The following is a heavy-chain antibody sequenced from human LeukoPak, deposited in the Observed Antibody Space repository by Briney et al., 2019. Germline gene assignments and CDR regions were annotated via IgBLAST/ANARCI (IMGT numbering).Heavy chain of an antibody. CDR3: ARQGSSWVDVFDI. CDR1: GYSFTSYW. D-gene: IGHD6-13*01. CDR2: IYPGDSDT. V-gene: IGHV5-51*01. J-gene: IGHJ3*02. Sequence: GESLKISCKGSGYSFTSYWIGWVRQMPGKGLEWMGIIYPGDSDTRYSPSFQGQVTISADKSISAAYLQWSSLKASDTAMYYCARQGSSWVDVFDIWGQGTMVTVSS.